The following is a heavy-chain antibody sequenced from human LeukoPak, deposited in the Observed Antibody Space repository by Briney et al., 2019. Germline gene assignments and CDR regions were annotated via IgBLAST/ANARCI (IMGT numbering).Heavy chain of an antibody. CDR1: GGSFSGHY. D-gene: IGHD6-6*01. CDR2: INHSGST. V-gene: IGHV4-34*01. J-gene: IGHJ6*03. CDR3: ARGEYSGFYYYMDV. Sequence: SETLSLTCAVYGGSFSGHYWTWIRQPPGKGLEWIGEINHSGSTYYNPSLKSRVTISVDTSKNQFSLKLRSVTAADTAVYSCARGEYSGFYYYMDVWGKGTTVTVSS.